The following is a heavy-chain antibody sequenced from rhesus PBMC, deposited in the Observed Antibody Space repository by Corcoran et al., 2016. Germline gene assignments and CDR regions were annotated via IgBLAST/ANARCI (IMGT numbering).Heavy chain of an antibody. Sequence: QVQLQESGPGLVKPSENLSLTCAVSGYSISSGYGWSWIRQPPGKGLAWIGYIGGSSGRTHYNPSLMSRVTISKDTPQTRFSLKLRSVTAADTAVYYCARGYCTSTTCWNFDYWGQGVLVTVSS. CDR3: ARGYCTSTTCWNFDY. CDR1: GYSISSGYG. D-gene: IGHD2-2*01. J-gene: IGHJ4*01. CDR2: IGGSSGRT. V-gene: IGHV4-127*01.